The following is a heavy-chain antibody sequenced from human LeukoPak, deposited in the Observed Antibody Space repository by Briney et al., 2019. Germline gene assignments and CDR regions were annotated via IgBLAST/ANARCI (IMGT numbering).Heavy chain of an antibody. D-gene: IGHD5-12*01. CDR3: ARPRVATSHWYFDL. V-gene: IGHV5-51*01. CDR2: IYPGDSDT. J-gene: IGHJ2*01. Sequence: GESLKISCKCSGYSFTSYWIGWVRQIPEKGLEWMGIIYPGDSDTRYSPSFQGQVTISADKSISTAYLQWSSLKASDTAMYYCARPRVATSHWYFDLWGRGTLVTVSS. CDR1: GYSFTSYW.